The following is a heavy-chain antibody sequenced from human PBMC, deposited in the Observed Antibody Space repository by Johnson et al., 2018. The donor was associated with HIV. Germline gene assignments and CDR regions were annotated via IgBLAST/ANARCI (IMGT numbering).Heavy chain of an antibody. CDR3: AKDMGGDRNAFDI. CDR1: GFTFSSYA. J-gene: IGHJ3*02. CDR2: ISYDGSNK. V-gene: IGHV3-30*04. D-gene: IGHD1-26*01. Sequence: QVQLVESGGGVVRPGGSLRLSCAASGFTFSSYAMHWVRQAPGKGLEWVAVISYDGSNKYYADSVKGRFTISRDNSKNTLYLQMNSPRAEDTAVYYCAKDMGGDRNAFDIWGQGTMVTVSS.